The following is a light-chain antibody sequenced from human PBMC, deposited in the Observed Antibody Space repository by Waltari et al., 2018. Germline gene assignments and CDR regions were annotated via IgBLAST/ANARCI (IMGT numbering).Light chain of an antibody. CDR2: WAS. Sequence: DIVMTQSPDSLAVSLGERATINCKSSQSVIYSSNNKNYLACYQQKPGQPPKLLIYWASTRESGVPDRFSGSGSGTDFTLTISSLQAEDVAVYYCQQYYSTLITFGQGTRLEIK. V-gene: IGKV4-1*01. J-gene: IGKJ5*01. CDR3: QQYYSTLIT. CDR1: QSVIYSSNNKNY.